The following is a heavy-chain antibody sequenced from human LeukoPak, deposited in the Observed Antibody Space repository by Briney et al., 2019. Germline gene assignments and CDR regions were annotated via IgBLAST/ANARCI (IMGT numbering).Heavy chain of an antibody. D-gene: IGHD4-23*01. Sequence: GGSLRLSCAASGFTFSSYWMHWVRQAPGKGLVWVSRINSDGSSTSYADSVKGRFTISRDNAKNTLYLQMNNQRAEHTAVYYCSSGNSHAFDIWGQGTMVTVSS. CDR2: INSDGSST. CDR1: GFTFSSYW. CDR3: SSGNSHAFDI. J-gene: IGHJ3*02. V-gene: IGHV3-74*01.